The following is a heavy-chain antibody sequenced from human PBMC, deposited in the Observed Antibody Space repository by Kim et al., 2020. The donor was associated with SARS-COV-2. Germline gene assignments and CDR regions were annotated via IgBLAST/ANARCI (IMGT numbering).Heavy chain of an antibody. CDR2: IDHSGST. CDR1: GGSFSGYH. V-gene: IGHV4-34*01. D-gene: IGHD4-17*01. CDR3: ARVTGVYWGDYFYYMDV. Sequence: SETLSLTCAVYGGSFSGYHWSWIRQSPGTGLEWIGEIDHSGSTNYNPSLKSRVTMSVETSKNQLSLKLSSVTAADAAVYYCARVTGVYWGDYFYYMDV. J-gene: IGHJ6*03.